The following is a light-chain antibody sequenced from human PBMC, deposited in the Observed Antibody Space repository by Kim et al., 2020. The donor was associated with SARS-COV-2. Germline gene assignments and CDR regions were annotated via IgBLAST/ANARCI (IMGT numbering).Light chain of an antibody. Sequence: QPAYISCKSSQSLLHSDGKISLYWYLRKPGQPPQLLIYEVSKRFSGVPERFSGSGSGTDFTLKISRVEAEDVGLYYCMQGLQRLYSFGQGTKLEIK. CDR2: EVS. J-gene: IGKJ2*03. V-gene: IGKV2D-29*01. CDR1: QSLLHSDGKIS. CDR3: MQGLQRLYS.